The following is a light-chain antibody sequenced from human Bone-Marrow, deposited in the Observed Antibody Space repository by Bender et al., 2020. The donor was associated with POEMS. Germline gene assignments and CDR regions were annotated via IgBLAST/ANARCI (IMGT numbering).Light chain of an antibody. CDR3: QAWDSSTVV. CDR2: LDT. V-gene: IGLV3-1*01. J-gene: IGLJ2*01. Sequence: SSELTQPPSLSVSPGQSGDIHCSGENLESKYVCWYQQKPGQSPVLVLYLDTKRPSGFPERFSGSNTGNTATLTIIGTQAMDEADYYCQAWDSSTVVFGGGTKLTVL. CDR1: NLESKY.